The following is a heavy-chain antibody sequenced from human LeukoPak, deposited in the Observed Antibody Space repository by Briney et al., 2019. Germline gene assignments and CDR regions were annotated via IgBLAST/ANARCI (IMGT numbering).Heavy chain of an antibody. CDR3: ARVLMTPHFDY. V-gene: IGHV3-7*01. J-gene: IGHJ4*02. Sequence: PGGSLRLSCAASGFTFSSYWMSWVRQAPGKGPEWVANIKQDGSEIYYVDSVKGRFTISRDNAKNSLHLQMNSPRAEDTAVYYCARVLMTPHFDYWGQGTLVTVSS. CDR2: IKQDGSEI. CDR1: GFTFSSYW. D-gene: IGHD3-16*01.